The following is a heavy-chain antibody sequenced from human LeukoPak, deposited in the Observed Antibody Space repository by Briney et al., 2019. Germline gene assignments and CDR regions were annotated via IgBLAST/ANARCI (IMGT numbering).Heavy chain of an antibody. CDR1: GGSITTYY. J-gene: IGHJ5*02. D-gene: IGHD3-22*01. CDR2: IYYNGNS. V-gene: IGHV4-59*01. CDR3: ASCITMTLCNP. Sequence: PSETLSLTCTVSGGSITTYYWTWIHQPTGKGLDWIGNIYYNGNSNYNPSLKSRVTLSVDTSKNQFSLKLSSVTAADTAVYYCASCITMTLCNPWGQGTLVTVSS.